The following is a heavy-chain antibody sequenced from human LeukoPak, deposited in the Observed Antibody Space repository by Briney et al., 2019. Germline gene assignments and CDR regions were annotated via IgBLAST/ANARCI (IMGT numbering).Heavy chain of an antibody. CDR1: GYTFTSYG. Sequence: ASVKVSCKASGYTFTSYGINWVRQAPGQGLEWMGWINPYNGNTNYAQKLQGRVTMTTDTSTSTAYMELRSLRSDDTAVYYCASKVPGARSITGTTDAFDIWGQGTMVTVSS. V-gene: IGHV1-18*01. D-gene: IGHD1-20*01. J-gene: IGHJ3*02. CDR3: ASKVPGARSITGTTDAFDI. CDR2: INPYNGNT.